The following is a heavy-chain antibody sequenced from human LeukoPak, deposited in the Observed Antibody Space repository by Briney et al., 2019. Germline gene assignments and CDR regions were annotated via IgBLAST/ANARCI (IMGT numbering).Heavy chain of an antibody. CDR2: IYHSGST. V-gene: IGHV4-4*02. Sequence: GSLRLSCAASGFTFSTNDMSWVRQPPGKGLEWIGQIYHSGSTNYNPSLKSRVTISVDKSKNQFSLKLRSVTAADTAVYYCARPLSLGYCSGGSCYGRGAWFDRWGQGTLVTVSS. CDR3: ARPLSLGYCSGGSCYGRGAWFDR. J-gene: IGHJ5*02. CDR1: GFTFSTNDM. D-gene: IGHD2-15*01.